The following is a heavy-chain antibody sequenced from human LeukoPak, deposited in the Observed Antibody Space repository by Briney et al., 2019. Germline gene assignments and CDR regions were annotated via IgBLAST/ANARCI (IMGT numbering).Heavy chain of an antibody. CDR3: AKRSRFLEWFDYYYYGMDV. CDR1: GFTFSSYA. D-gene: IGHD3-3*01. V-gene: IGHV3-23*01. CDR2: ISGSGGST. Sequence: GGSLRLSCAASGFTFSSYAMSWVRQAPGKGLEWVSAISGSGGSTYYADSVKGRFTISRDNSKNTLYLQMNSLRAEDTAVYYCAKRSRFLEWFDYYYYGMDVWGRGTTVTVSS. J-gene: IGHJ6*02.